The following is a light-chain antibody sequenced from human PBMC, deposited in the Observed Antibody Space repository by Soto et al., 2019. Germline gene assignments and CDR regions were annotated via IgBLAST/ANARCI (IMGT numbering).Light chain of an antibody. J-gene: IGKJ5*01. CDR2: KAS. V-gene: IGKV1-39*01. CDR3: QQRSNWPPIT. Sequence: DIQMTQSPSSLSASVGDRVTITCRASQSIASYLNWYQQKPGKAPKLLIYKASTFKSGVPSRFSGSGFGTDFTLTISSLEPEDAAVYYCQQRSNWPPITFGQGTRLEIK. CDR1: QSIASY.